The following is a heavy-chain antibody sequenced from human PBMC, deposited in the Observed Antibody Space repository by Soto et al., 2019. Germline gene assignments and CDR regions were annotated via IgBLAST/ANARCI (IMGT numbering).Heavy chain of an antibody. V-gene: IGHV3-66*01. Sequence: PGGSLRLSCAASGFTVSSNYMSWVRQAPGKGLEWVSVIYSGGSTYYADSVKGRFTISRDNSKNTLYLQMNSLRAEDTAVYYCARGTVDTAMVGHYFDYWGQGTLVTVSS. D-gene: IGHD5-18*01. CDR1: GFTVSSNY. CDR2: IYSGGST. J-gene: IGHJ4*02. CDR3: ARGTVDTAMVGHYFDY.